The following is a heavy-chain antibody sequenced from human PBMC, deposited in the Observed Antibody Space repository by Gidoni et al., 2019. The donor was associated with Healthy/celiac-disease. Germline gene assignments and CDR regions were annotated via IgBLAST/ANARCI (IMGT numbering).Heavy chain of an antibody. Sequence: EVQLVESGGGLVKPGGSLRLSCAASGFTFSSYCMNWVRQAPGKGLGWVSSISSSSSYIYYADSVKGRFTISRDNAKNSLYLQMNSLRAEDTAVYYCARDPVNTVTTSYWGQGTLVTVSS. D-gene: IGHD4-17*01. CDR1: GFTFSSYC. V-gene: IGHV3-21*01. J-gene: IGHJ4*02. CDR2: ISSSSSYI. CDR3: ARDPVNTVTTSY.